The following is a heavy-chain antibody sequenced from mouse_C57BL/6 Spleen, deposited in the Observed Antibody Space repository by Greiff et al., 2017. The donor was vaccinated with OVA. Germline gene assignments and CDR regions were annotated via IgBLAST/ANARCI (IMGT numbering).Heavy chain of an antibody. CDR1: GYTFTSYW. CDR3: ATSSGYDYAMDY. Sequence: QVQLQQPGAELVRPGSSVKLSCKASGYTFTSYWMHWVKQRPIQGLEWIGNIDPSDSETHYNQKFKDKATLTVDKSSSTAYMQLSSRTSEDSAVYYCATSSGYDYAMDYWGQGTSVTVSS. V-gene: IGHV1-52*01. CDR2: IDPSDSET. D-gene: IGHD3-2*02. J-gene: IGHJ4*01.